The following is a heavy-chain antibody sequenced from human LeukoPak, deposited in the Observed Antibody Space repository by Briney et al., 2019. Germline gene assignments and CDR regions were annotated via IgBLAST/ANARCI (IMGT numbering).Heavy chain of an antibody. J-gene: IGHJ6*03. D-gene: IGHD4-23*01. CDR3: ARGGYGGNSLDYYYYKDV. CDR2: INPNSGGT. Sequence: ASVKVSCKASGYTFTGYYMHWVRQAPGQGLEWMGWINPNSGGTNYAQKFQGRVTMTRDTSISTAYMELSRLRSDDTAVYYCARGGYGGNSLDYYYYKDVWGKGTTVTISS. V-gene: IGHV1-2*02. CDR1: GYTFTGYY.